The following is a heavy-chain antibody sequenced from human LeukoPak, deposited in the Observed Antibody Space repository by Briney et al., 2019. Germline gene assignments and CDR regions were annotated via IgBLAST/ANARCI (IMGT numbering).Heavy chain of an antibody. CDR1: KFTFSDSY. J-gene: IGHJ3*02. CDR3: ARAAGSYAFDI. Sequence: GGSLRLSCAASKFTFSDSYMGWMRQAPGKGLDWVSYISNSGTTMYYADSVKGRFTISRDNAKNSLYLQTNSLRAEDTAVYYCARAAGSYAFDIWGQGTMVTVSS. V-gene: IGHV3-11*04. D-gene: IGHD3-10*01. CDR2: ISNSGTTM.